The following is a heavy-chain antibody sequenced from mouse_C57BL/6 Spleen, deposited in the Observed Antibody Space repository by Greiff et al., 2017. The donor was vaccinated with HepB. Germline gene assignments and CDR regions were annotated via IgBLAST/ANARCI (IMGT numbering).Heavy chain of an antibody. CDR3: AREGPWFAY. CDR1: GYSITSGYY. V-gene: IGHV3-6*01. CDR2: ISYDGSN. J-gene: IGHJ3*01. Sequence: EVQLQQSGPGLVKPSQSLSLTCSVTGYSITSGYYWNWIRQFPGNKLEWMGYISYDGSNNYNPSLKNRISITRDTSKNQFFLKLNSVTTEDTATYYCAREGPWFAYWGQGTLVTVPA.